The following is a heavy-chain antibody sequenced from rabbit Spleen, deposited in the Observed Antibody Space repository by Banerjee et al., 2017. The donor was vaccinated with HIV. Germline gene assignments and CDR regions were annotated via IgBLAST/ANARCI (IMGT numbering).Heavy chain of an antibody. CDR2: IEGGSSAFS. J-gene: IGHJ4*01. Sequence: QSLEESGGDLVKPGASLTLTCTASGVSFSSNHYMCWVRQAPGKGLEWIACIEGGSSAFSYFASWAKGRFTISKTSSTTVTLQMTSLTAADTATYFCASGYSDIYFNLWGPGTLVTVS. V-gene: IGHV1S40*01. CDR3: ASGYSDIYFNL. D-gene: IGHD1-1*01. CDR1: GVSFSSNHY.